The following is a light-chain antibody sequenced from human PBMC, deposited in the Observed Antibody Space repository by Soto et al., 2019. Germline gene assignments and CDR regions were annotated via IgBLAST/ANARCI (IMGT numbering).Light chain of an antibody. CDR1: SGSIASNF. CDR3: QSYDSSNEV. CDR2: EDD. J-gene: IGLJ2*01. Sequence: NFMLTQPHSVSESPGKTVTISCTRSSGSIASNFVQWYQQRPGSAPTTVIYEDDLRPSGFPDRFSGSIDSSSNSASLTISGLKTEDEADYYCQSYDSSNEVFGGGTKLTVL. V-gene: IGLV6-57*04.